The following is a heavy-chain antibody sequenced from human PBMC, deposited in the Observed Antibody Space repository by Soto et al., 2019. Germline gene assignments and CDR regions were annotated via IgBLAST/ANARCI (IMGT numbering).Heavy chain of an antibody. CDR1: GYSFTSYW. Sequence: PGESLKISCKGSGYSFTSYWISWVRQMPGKGLEWMGRIDPSDSYTNYSPSFQGHVTISADKSISTAYLQWSSLKASDTAMYYCARLNIVVVPAVTGYYYYGMDVWGQGTTVTVSS. CDR3: ARLNIVVVPAVTGYYYYGMDV. V-gene: IGHV5-10-1*01. D-gene: IGHD2-2*01. CDR2: IDPSDSYT. J-gene: IGHJ6*02.